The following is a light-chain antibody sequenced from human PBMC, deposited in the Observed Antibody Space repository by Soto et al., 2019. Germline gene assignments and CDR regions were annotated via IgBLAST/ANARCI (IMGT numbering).Light chain of an antibody. J-gene: IGKJ1*01. CDR1: QSVSNN. CDR2: GTS. Sequence: EIVLTQSPGTLSLSPGERATLSCRVSQSVSNNYLAWYQQKPGQAPRLLIYGTSTRATGIPARFSGSGSGTEFTLTISSLQSEDFAVYYCQQYNNWPWTFGQGTKVDI. CDR3: QQYNNWPWT. V-gene: IGKV3-15*01.